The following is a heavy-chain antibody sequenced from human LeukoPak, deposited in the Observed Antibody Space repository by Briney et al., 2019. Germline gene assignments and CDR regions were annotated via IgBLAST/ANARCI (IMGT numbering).Heavy chain of an antibody. CDR2: INQDVSGI. CDR3: TRARYCTSGNCYLDD. V-gene: IGHV3-7*02. J-gene: IGHJ4*02. D-gene: IGHD2-8*01. CDR1: EFTFSTYW. Sequence: GGSLRLSCAASEFTFSTYWMSWVRQAPGKGLEWVANINQDVSGIYYVDSVKGRFTISRDNAKKSLYLQMNSLRSEDTAVYYCTRARYCTSGNCYLDDWGQGTLVSLSS.